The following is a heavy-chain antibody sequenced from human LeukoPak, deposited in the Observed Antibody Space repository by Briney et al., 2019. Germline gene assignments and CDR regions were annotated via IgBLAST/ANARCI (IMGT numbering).Heavy chain of an antibody. CDR2: ISYDGSNK. CDR3: AKEIQLWLGGGNWFGP. Sequence: PGGSLRLSCAASGLTFSSYGMHWVRQAPGKGLEWVAVISYDGSNKYYADSVKGRFTISRDNSKNTLYLQMNSLRAEDTAVYYCAKEIQLWLGGGNWFGPWGQGTLVTVSS. V-gene: IGHV3-30*18. J-gene: IGHJ5*02. CDR1: GLTFSSYG. D-gene: IGHD5-18*01.